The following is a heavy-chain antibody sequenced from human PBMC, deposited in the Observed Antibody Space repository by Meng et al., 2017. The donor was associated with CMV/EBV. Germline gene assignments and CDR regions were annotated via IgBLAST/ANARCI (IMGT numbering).Heavy chain of an antibody. J-gene: IGHJ4*02. CDR3: ARSEWQQLPRGGLDY. V-gene: IGHV1-69*05. D-gene: IGHD6-13*01. CDR1: RATFSSYA. Sequence: SRATFSSYAISWVRQAPGQGFEWMGGIIPIFGTANSAQKFQGRVTITTDESTSTAYMELSSLRSEDTAVYYCARSEWQQLPRGGLDYWGQGTLVTVSS. CDR2: IIPIFGTA.